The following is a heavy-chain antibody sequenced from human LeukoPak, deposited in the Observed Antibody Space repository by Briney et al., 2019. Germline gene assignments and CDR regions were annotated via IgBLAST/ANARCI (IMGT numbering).Heavy chain of an antibody. CDR3: AKDILFLEWPYASDI. V-gene: IGHV3-23*01. Sequence: PGGSLRLSCAASGFTFSSYAMSWVRQAPGKGLEWVSAISGSGGSTYYADSVKDRFTISRDNSKNTLYLQMNSLRAEDTAVYYCAKDILFLEWPYASDIWGQGTMVTVSS. CDR1: GFTFSSYA. CDR2: ISGSGGST. J-gene: IGHJ3*02. D-gene: IGHD3-3*01.